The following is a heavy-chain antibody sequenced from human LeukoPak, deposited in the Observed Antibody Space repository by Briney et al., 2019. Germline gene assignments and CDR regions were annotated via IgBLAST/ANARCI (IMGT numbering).Heavy chain of an antibody. CDR1: GFTFSSYS. CDR2: ISGSSSTIYISSSSSTT. CDR3: VREYYEDPNQLDY. J-gene: IGHJ4*02. V-gene: IGHV3-48*01. Sequence: PGGSLRLSCAASGFTFSSYSMNWVRQAPGKGLEWVSYISGSSSTIYISSSSSTTYYADSVKGRFTISRDNAKNSLYLQMNSLRAEDTALYYCVREYYEDPNQLDYWGQGTLVTVSS. D-gene: IGHD3-22*01.